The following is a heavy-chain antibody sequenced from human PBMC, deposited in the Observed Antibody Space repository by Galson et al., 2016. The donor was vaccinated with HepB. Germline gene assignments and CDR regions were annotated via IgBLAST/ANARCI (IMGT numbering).Heavy chain of an antibody. D-gene: IGHD3-16*01. CDR1: GGSVNNFY. CDR2: INYIGTT. J-gene: IGHJ5*02. CDR3: ARAEVLASTMITPFFDP. Sequence: SETLSLTCTVSGGSVNNFYWAWIRQTPGRGLEWIGDINYIGTTRYNPSLESRLTLSIDTSKNPSSLRLSSVTAADTAVYYCARAEVLASTMITPFFDPWGQGTLVTVS. V-gene: IGHV4-59*08.